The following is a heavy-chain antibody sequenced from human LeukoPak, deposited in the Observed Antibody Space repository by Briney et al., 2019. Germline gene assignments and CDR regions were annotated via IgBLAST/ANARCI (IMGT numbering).Heavy chain of an antibody. CDR1: GFTFSSYA. J-gene: IGHJ4*02. CDR3: AKRNRIAAAGTFDY. V-gene: IGHV3-23*01. CDR2: ISGSGGST. D-gene: IGHD6-13*01. Sequence: GGSLGLSCAASGFTFSSYAMSWVRQAPGKGLEWVSAISGSGGSTYYADSVKGRFTISRDNSKNTLYLQMNSLRAEDTAVYYCAKRNRIAAAGTFDYWGQGALVTVST.